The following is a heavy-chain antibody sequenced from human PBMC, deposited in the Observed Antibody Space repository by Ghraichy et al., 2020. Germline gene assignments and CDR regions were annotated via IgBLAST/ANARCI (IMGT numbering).Heavy chain of an antibody. CDR1: GFTFSDYY. D-gene: IGHD5-18*01. CDR3: AKVTYDAFDI. V-gene: IGHV3-11*01. Sequence: SLNISCAASGFTFSDYYMSWIRQAPGKGLEWVSYISSSGSTIYYADSVKGRFTISRDNAKNSLYLQMNSLRAEDTAVYYCAKVTYDAFDIWGQGTMVTVSS. J-gene: IGHJ3*02. CDR2: ISSSGSTI.